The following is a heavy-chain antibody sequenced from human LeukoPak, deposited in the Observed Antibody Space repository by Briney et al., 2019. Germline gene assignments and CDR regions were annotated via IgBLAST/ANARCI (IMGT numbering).Heavy chain of an antibody. V-gene: IGHV5-51*01. CDR2: IYPGDSDT. D-gene: IGHD3-3*01. J-gene: IGHJ4*02. Sequence: GGSLKISCKGSGYSFTSYWIGWVRQMPGKGLEWMGIIYPGDSDTRYSPSFQGQVTISADKSISTAYLQWSSLKASDTATYYCARRNTIFGVAAFDYWGQGTLVTASS. CDR3: ARRNTIFGVAAFDY. CDR1: GYSFTSYW.